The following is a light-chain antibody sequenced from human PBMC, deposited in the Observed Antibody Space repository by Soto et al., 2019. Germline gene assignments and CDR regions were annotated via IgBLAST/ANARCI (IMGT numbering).Light chain of an antibody. CDR3: CSYLGSSTV. CDR1: CGDVGNYNL. Sequence: QSALTQPASVSGSPGQSITISCTGVCGDVGNYNLVSWYQQHPAKAPKLIIYEDDKRPSGVSNRFSGSKSGDTASLTISGLQSEDEAAYYCCSYLGSSTVFGGGTQLTVL. J-gene: IGLJ7*01. CDR2: EDD. V-gene: IGLV2-23*01.